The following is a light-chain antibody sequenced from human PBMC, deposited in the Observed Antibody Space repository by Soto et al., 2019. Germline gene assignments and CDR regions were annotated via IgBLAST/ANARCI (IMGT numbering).Light chain of an antibody. Sequence: DIQMTQSPSSLSASVGDRVTITCRASQSISSHLNWYQQKPGKAPKLLIYAASSLQSGVPSRFSGSGSGTDFTLTISSLQPEDFATYYCQQSDSKGFFGGGTKVEIK. V-gene: IGKV1-39*01. CDR1: QSISSH. J-gene: IGKJ4*01. CDR2: AAS. CDR3: QQSDSKGF.